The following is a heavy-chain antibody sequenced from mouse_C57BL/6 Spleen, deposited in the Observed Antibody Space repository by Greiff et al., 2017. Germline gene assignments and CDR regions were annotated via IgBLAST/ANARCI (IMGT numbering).Heavy chain of an antibody. V-gene: IGHV1-15*01. D-gene: IGHD1-1*01. CDR2: IDPETGGT. J-gene: IGHJ2*01. CDR3: TRWYGGY. Sequence: QVQLQQSGAELVRPGASVTLSCKASGYTFTDYEMHWVKQTPVHGLEWIGAIDPETGGTAYNQKFKGKAILTADKSSSTAYMKLRSLTSEDSAVYCSTRWYGGYWGQGTTLTVSS. CDR1: GYTFTDYE.